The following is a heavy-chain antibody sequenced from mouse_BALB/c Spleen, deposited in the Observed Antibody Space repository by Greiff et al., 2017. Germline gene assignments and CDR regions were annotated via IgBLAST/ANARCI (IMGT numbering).Heavy chain of an antibody. CDR3: ARRLDYYAMDY. Sequence: QVQLKESGAELVRPGVSVKISCKGSGYTFTDYAMHWVKQSHAKSLEWIGVISTYYGNTNYNQKFKGKATMTVDKSSSTAYMELARLTSEDSAIYYCARRLDYYAMDYWGQGTSVTVSS. CDR2: ISTYYGNT. V-gene: IGHV1S137*01. CDR1: GYTFTDYA. D-gene: IGHD2-13*01. J-gene: IGHJ4*01.